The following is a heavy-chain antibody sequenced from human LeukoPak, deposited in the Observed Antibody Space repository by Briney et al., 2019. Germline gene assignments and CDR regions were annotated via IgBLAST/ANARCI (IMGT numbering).Heavy chain of an antibody. J-gene: IGHJ4*02. CDR2: IIPIFGTA. Sequence: SVKVSCKASGGTFSSYAISWVRQAPGQGLEWMGGIIPIFGTANYAQKFQGRVTITTDESTSTAYMELSSLRSEDTAVYYRARSRPTGYGRIYYFDYWGQGTLVTVSS. CDR1: GGTFSSYA. V-gene: IGHV1-69*05. D-gene: IGHD2-15*01. CDR3: ARSRPTGYGRIYYFDY.